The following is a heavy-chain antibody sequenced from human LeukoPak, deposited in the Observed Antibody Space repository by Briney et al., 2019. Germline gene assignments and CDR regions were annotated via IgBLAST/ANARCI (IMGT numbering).Heavy chain of an antibody. J-gene: IGHJ5*02. V-gene: IGHV4-39*01. CDR3: ARQMAAVVFDP. CDR2: IYYSGST. Sequence: PSETLSLTCTVSGGSISGSSYYWGWIRQPPGKGLEWIGSIYYSGSTYYNPSLKRRVTISVDTSKNQFSLKLSSVTAADTAVYYCARQMAAVVFDPWGQGTLVTVSS. CDR1: GGSISGSSYY. D-gene: IGHD5-24*01.